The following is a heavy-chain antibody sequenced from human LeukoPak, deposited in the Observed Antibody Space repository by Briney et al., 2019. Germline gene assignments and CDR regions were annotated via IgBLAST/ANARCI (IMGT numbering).Heavy chain of an antibody. Sequence: ASVKVSCKASGFTFTAYYMHWVRQAPGQRLEWMGWINPNRGGTNYAQKFQGRVIMTRDTSISTAYMELSRLRLDDTAVYYCARGIGRSVYDSSGYLRYWGQGTLVTVSS. J-gene: IGHJ4*02. D-gene: IGHD3-22*01. V-gene: IGHV1-2*02. CDR1: GFTFTAYY. CDR2: INPNRGGT. CDR3: ARGIGRSVYDSSGYLRY.